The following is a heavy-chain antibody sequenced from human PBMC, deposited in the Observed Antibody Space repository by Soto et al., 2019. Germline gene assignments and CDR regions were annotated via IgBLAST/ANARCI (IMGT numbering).Heavy chain of an antibody. Sequence: AASVKVSCKASGGTFSSYAISWVRQAPGQGLEWMGGIIPIFGTANYAQKFQGRVTITADESTSTAYMELSSLRSEDTAVYYCAREGSRDSSSWYTFWGQGTLVTVSS. CDR3: AREGSRDSSSWYTF. J-gene: IGHJ4*02. D-gene: IGHD6-13*01. CDR2: IIPIFGTA. CDR1: GGTFSSYA. V-gene: IGHV1-69*13.